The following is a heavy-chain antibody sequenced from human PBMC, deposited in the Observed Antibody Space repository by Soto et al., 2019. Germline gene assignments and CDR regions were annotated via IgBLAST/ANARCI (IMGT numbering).Heavy chain of an antibody. D-gene: IGHD3-22*01. Sequence: QVQLQQWGAGLLKPSETLSLTCAVYGGSFSGYYWSWIRQPPGKGLEWIGEINHSGRTNYNPSLKSRVTISVDTSKNQFSLKLSSVTAADTAVYYCARGLPTYDRSGHHWFDPWGQGTLVNVSS. CDR3: ARGLPTYDRSGHHWFDP. J-gene: IGHJ5*02. V-gene: IGHV4-34*01. CDR1: GGSFSGYY. CDR2: INHSGRT.